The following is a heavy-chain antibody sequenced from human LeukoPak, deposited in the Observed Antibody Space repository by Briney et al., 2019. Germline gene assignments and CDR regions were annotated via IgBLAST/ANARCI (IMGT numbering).Heavy chain of an antibody. Sequence: ASVKVSCKASGYTFTSYAMNWVRQAPGQGLEWMGWINTNTGNPTYAQGFTGRFVFSLDTSVSTAYLQISSLKAEDTAVYYCASTSNGYFKYSSSWPDYYYYYYMDVWGKGTTVTVSS. J-gene: IGHJ6*03. D-gene: IGHD6-13*01. CDR2: INTNTGNP. V-gene: IGHV7-4-1*02. CDR3: ASTSNGYFKYSSSWPDYYYYYYMDV. CDR1: GYTFTSYA.